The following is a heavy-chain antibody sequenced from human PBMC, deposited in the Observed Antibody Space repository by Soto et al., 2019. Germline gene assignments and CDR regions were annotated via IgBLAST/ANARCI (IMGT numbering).Heavy chain of an antibody. CDR1: GGSISSSDYY. J-gene: IGHJ4*02. CDR2: IYYSGST. CDR3: ARSYGSGAHSPPYYFDY. D-gene: IGHD3-10*01. V-gene: IGHV4-39*01. Sequence: QLQLQESGPGLVKPSETLSLTCTVSGGSISSSDYYWGWIRQPPGKGLEWIGSIYYSGSTYNNPSLRSRVTISVDTSKNQFSLKLSSVTAADTAVYYCARSYGSGAHSPPYYFDYWGQGTLVTVSS.